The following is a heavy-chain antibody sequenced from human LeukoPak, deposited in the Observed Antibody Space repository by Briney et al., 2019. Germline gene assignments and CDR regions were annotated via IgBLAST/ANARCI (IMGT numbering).Heavy chain of an antibody. CDR2: MNPNSGDT. CDR3: ARGPREITIFGVVTFSDY. V-gene: IGHV1-8*03. J-gene: IGHJ4*02. CDR1: GYTFTSYH. D-gene: IGHD3-3*01. Sequence: ASVRVSCKASGYTFTSYHINWVRQATGQGLEWMGWMNPNSGDTGYAQKFQGRVTITRDTSISTAYMELSSLRSEDTAVYYCARGPREITIFGVVTFSDYWGQGTLVTVSS.